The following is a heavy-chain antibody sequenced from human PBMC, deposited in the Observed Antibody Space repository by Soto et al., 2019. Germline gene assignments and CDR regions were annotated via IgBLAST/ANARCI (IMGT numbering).Heavy chain of an antibody. CDR2: MDYSGST. CDR3: ARRYGGTFDY. J-gene: IGHJ4*02. D-gene: IGHD2-15*01. CDR1: GGSISASSYY. V-gene: IGHV4-39*07. Sequence: SETLSLTCTVSGGSISASSYYWGWIRQPPGKGLEWIGSMDYSGSTNYNPSLKSRVTISVDTSKNQFSLKLSSVTAADTAVYYCARRYGGTFDYWGQGTLVT.